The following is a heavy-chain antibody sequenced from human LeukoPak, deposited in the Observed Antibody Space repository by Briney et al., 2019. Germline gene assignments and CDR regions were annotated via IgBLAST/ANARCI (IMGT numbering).Heavy chain of an antibody. V-gene: IGHV3-23*01. Sequence: GGSLRLSCAASGFTFSSYAMSWVRQAPGKGLEWVSAISGSGGSTYYADSVKGRFTISRDNAKNTLYLQMNSLRADDTAVYYCARGGVYSTSAVDYWGQGTLVTVSS. CDR3: ARGGVYSTSAVDY. D-gene: IGHD6-6*01. CDR2: ISGSGGST. CDR1: GFTFSSYA. J-gene: IGHJ4*02.